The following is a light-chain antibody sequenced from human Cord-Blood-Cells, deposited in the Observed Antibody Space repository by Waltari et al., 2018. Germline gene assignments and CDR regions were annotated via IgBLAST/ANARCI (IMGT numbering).Light chain of an antibody. CDR2: SNN. Sequence: QSVLTQPPSASGTPGQRLTIPCSGSSSNIGSNTVNWYQQLPGTAPKLLIYSNNQRPSGVPDRFSGSKSGTSASLAISGLQSEDEADYYCAAWDDSLNGPVFGGGTKLTVL. J-gene: IGLJ3*02. CDR1: SSNIGSNT. CDR3: AAWDDSLNGPV. V-gene: IGLV1-44*01.